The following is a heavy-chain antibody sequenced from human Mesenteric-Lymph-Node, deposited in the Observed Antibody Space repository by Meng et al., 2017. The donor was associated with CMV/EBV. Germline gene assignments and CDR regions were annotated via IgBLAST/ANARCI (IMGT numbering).Heavy chain of an antibody. CDR1: GGSVSSGSYY. CDR3: ARDDGYFDY. V-gene: IGHV4-61*01. CDR2: IYYSGST. Sequence: LSCSVSGGSVSSGSYYWSWIRQPPGKGLEWIGYIYYSGSTNYNPSLKSRVTISVDTSKNQFSLKLSSVTAADTAVYYCARDDGYFDYWGQGTLVTVSS. J-gene: IGHJ4*02.